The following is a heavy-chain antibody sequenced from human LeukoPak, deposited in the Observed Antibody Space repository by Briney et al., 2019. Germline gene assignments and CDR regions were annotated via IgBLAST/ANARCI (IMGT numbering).Heavy chain of an antibody. CDR1: GFTFSTYA. Sequence: GGSLRLSCAASGFTFSTYAMSWVRQAPGKGLEWVSGISDSGGSTYYAESVKGRSTVSRDNSKNTVYMQMRTLRVEDTAVYYCVKTQTHFGDYRRDYWGQGTLVTVSS. D-gene: IGHD4-17*01. CDR3: VKTQTHFGDYRRDY. V-gene: IGHV3-23*01. CDR2: ISDSGGST. J-gene: IGHJ4*02.